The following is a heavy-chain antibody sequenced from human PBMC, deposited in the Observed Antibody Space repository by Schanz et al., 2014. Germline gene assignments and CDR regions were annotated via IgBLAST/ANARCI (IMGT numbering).Heavy chain of an antibody. J-gene: IGHJ6*02. Sequence: QVQLVQSGAEVKKPGSSVKVSCKASGGTFDIYAISWVRQAPGQGFEWMGRINPNSGGTNYAQKFQGRVTMTRDTSISTAYMELSRLRSDDSAVYYCASDFWSGYSHYYYGLDVWGQGTTVTVSS. CDR3: ASDFWSGYSHYYYGLDV. CDR2: INPNSGGT. D-gene: IGHD3-3*01. V-gene: IGHV1-2*02. CDR1: GGTFDIYA.